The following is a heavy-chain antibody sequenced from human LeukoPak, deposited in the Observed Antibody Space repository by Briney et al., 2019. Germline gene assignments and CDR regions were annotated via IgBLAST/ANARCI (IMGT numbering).Heavy chain of an antibody. Sequence: GESLKISCKGSGYTFTSYLIGWVRQMPRKGLEWIGIIYPGDSNSRYSPSFQGQVTTLVDKSISTAYLQWSSLKASDTAMYYCARRRAVAGTYYFDLWGQGTLVTVSS. V-gene: IGHV5-51*01. CDR2: IYPGDSNS. CDR3: ARRRAVAGTYYFDL. D-gene: IGHD6-19*01. CDR1: GYTFTSYL. J-gene: IGHJ4*02.